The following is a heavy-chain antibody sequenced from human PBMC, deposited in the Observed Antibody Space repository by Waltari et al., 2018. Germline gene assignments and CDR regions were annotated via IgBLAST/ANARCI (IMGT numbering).Heavy chain of an antibody. V-gene: IGHV4-39*01. CDR2: LYYTGNT. Sequence: QLQLQESGPGLVKPSETLSLTCSVSGGSISSSSFFWGWIRQPPGKGLEWIGSLYYTGNTYYNTSLKSRVTISADTSKNQFSLKLSSVTAADTAVYYCARHMPYYDSIYYFDYWGQGTLVTVSS. J-gene: IGHJ4*02. CDR1: GGSISSSSFF. D-gene: IGHD3-3*01. CDR3: ARHMPYYDSIYYFDY.